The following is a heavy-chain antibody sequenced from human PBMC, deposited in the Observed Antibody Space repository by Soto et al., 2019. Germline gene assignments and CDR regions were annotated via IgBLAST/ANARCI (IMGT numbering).Heavy chain of an antibody. D-gene: IGHD6-13*01. V-gene: IGHV3-7*01. CDR3: ATSAAAPGNY. CDR2: IKQDGSDK. Sequence: EVHLVESGGGLVQPGGSLRLSCAASGFTFSSYWMSWVRQAPGKGLEWVANIKQDGSDKYYVDSVKGRFNISRDNAKNSLYMQMNSLRAEDTSVSYCATSAAAPGNYWGQGTLVTVSS. J-gene: IGHJ4*02. CDR1: GFTFSSYW.